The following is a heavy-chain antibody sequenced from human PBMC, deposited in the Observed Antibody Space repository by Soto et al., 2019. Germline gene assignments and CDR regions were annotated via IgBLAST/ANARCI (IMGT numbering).Heavy chain of an antibody. D-gene: IGHD6-13*01. V-gene: IGHV3-30*04. CDR1: GGTFSSYA. J-gene: IGHJ6*02. Sequence: ACKASGGTFSSYAISWVRQAPGKGLEWVAVISYDGSNKYYADSVKGRFTISRDNSKNTLYLQMNSLRAEDTAVYYCAKDKGIAAPRFLYYYHGMDVWGQGTTVTVSS. CDR2: ISYDGSNK. CDR3: AKDKGIAAPRFLYYYHGMDV.